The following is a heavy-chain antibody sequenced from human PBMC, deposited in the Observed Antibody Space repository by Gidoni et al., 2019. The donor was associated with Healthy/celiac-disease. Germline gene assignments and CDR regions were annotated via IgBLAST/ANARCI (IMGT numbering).Heavy chain of an antibody. V-gene: IGHV4-34*01. CDR1: GGSFSGYY. Sequence: QVQLQQWGAGLLKPSETLSLTCAVYGGSFSGYYWSWIRQPPGKGLEWIGEINHSGSTNYNPSLKSRVTISVDTSKNQFSLKLSSVTAADTAVYYCARAVWGIIGGHYWGQGTLVTVSS. J-gene: IGHJ4*02. D-gene: IGHD3-16*01. CDR3: ARAVWGIIGGHY. CDR2: INHSGST.